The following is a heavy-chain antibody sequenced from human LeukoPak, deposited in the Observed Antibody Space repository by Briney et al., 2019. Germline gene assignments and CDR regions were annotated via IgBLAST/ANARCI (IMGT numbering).Heavy chain of an antibody. CDR1: GFALSSHW. J-gene: IGHJ6*02. CDR3: ARNNGMDV. CDR2: VNRDGSET. Sequence: GGSLRLSCAASGFALSSHWMTWVRQVPGRGPEWVANVNRDGSETYYLDSVKGRFAISKDNAKNSLYLQMNSLRAEDTALYHCARNNGMDVWGQGATVIVSS. V-gene: IGHV3-7*03.